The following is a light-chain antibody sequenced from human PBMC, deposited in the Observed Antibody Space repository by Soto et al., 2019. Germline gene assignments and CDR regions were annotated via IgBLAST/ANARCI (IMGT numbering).Light chain of an antibody. CDR3: QQYNQWPLYT. CDR2: GTS. CDR1: QSVSGN. J-gene: IGKJ2*01. V-gene: IGKV3-15*01. Sequence: EIVLTQPPATLAVSPGEGATLSCRASQSVSGNLAWYQQKPGQPPRLLIYGTSTRATGIPARFSGGGSGTDFTLTISSLQSEDFAIYYCQQYNQWPLYTFGQGTKVDIK.